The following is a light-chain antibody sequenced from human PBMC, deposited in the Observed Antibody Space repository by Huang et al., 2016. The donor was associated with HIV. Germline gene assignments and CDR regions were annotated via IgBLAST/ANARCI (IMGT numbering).Light chain of an antibody. J-gene: IGKJ5*01. CDR1: QSINTY. V-gene: IGKV1-39*01. CDR3: QQTYSTIT. CDR2: AAS. Sequence: DIQMTQSPSSLSASVGDRVTITCRTSQSINTYLNWYQQKPGKAPILLIYAASSLQSGVPSRFRGGGSGTDFALTISSLQPEDFATYYCQQTYSTITFGQGTRLEIK.